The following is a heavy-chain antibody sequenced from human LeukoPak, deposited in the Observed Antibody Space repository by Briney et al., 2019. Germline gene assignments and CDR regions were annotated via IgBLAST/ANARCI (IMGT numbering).Heavy chain of an antibody. Sequence: PSQTLSLTCTVSGGSISSGSYYWSWIRQPAGKGLEWIGRVFTSGSTTYNPSLQGRVTISLNTASNQFSLKLSSATAADTAVYYCARDNWNEVDYWGQGTLVTVSS. CDR2: VFTSGST. CDR1: GGSISSGSYY. D-gene: IGHD1-20*01. J-gene: IGHJ4*02. CDR3: ARDNWNEVDY. V-gene: IGHV4-61*02.